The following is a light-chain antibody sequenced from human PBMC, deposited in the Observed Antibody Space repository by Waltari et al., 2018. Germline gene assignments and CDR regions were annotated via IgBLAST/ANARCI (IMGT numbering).Light chain of an antibody. Sequence: EIVLTQSPGPLSLSPGERATPSCRASQSVGRTLAWYQQKPGQAPRLLMYGASSRATGTPDRFSGSGSGTDFSLTISRLEPEDFAVYYCQHYVRLPATFGQGTKVEIK. V-gene: IGKV3-20*01. CDR3: QHYVRLPAT. J-gene: IGKJ1*01. CDR1: QSVGRT. CDR2: GAS.